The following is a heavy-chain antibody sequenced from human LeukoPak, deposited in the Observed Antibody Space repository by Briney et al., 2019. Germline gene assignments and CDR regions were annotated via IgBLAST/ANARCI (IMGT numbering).Heavy chain of an antibody. V-gene: IGHV1-2*02. CDR2: INPISGGT. CDR1: GGTFSRHA. Sequence: ASVKVSCKASGGTFSRHAVTWGRQTPGQGLEWMGWINPISGGTIYAQKFQGRVTMTRDTSISTAYMDLSRLRSDDTAVYYCARVASTTRRHDAFDIWGQGTMVTVSS. CDR3: ARVASTTRRHDAFDI. J-gene: IGHJ3*02. D-gene: IGHD1-1*01.